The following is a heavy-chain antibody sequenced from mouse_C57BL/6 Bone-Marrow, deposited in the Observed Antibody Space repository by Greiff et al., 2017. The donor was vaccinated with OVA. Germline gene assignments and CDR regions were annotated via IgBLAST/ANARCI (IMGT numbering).Heavy chain of an antibody. Sequence: QVQLQQSGAELVRPGASVKMSCKASGYTFTSYNMHWVKQTPRQGLEWIGAIYPGNGDTSYNQKFKGKATLTVDKSSSTAYMQLSSLTSEDSAVYICERYSITTVVAGAMDYWGQGTSVTVSS. CDR3: ERYSITTVVAGAMDY. V-gene: IGHV1-12*01. J-gene: IGHJ4*01. D-gene: IGHD1-1*01. CDR1: GYTFTSYN. CDR2: IYPGNGDT.